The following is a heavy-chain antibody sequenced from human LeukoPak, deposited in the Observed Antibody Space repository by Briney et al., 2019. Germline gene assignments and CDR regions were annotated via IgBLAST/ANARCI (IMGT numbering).Heavy chain of an antibody. Sequence: TSVKVSCKASGFTFTSSAVQWVRQARGQRLEWIGWIVVGSGNTNYAQKFQERVTITRDMSTSTAYMELSSLRSEDTAVYYCARVGATPRYYNYYGMDVWGQGTTVTVSS. D-gene: IGHD1-26*01. V-gene: IGHV1-58*01. CDR1: GFTFTSSA. CDR3: ARVGATPRYYNYYGMDV. CDR2: IVVGSGNT. J-gene: IGHJ6*02.